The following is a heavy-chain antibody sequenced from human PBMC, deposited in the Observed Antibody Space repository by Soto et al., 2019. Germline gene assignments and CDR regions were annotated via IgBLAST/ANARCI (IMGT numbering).Heavy chain of an antibody. CDR3: RRVPTEYSTYKHRPSHIDV. D-gene: IGHD5-12*01. J-gene: IGHJ6*03. CDR2: ISYDGSNK. CDR1: GFTFSSYG. Sequence: QVQLVESGGGVVQPGRSLRLSCTNSGFTFSSYGMYWVRQAPGKGLEWVAVISYDGSNKYYADSVKGRFTISRDNSKNTLYLQLNGLRLEATAMYYCRRVPTEYSTYKHRPSHIDVWGSGKTVTVPS. V-gene: IGHV3-30*03.